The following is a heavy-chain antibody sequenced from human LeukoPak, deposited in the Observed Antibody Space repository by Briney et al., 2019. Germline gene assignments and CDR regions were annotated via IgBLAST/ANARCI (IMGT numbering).Heavy chain of an antibody. D-gene: IGHD3-10*01. CDR2: ISGTGGST. CDR1: GFTFSSYA. J-gene: IGHJ6*03. CDR3: AKNFYGSGKPTGPVYYYYYYMDV. V-gene: IGHV3-23*01. Sequence: GGSLRLSCAASGFTFSSYAMSWVRQPPGKGLEWVSAISGTGGSTYYADSVKGRFTISRDTSKKTMYLQMNSVSAEETAVYYCAKNFYGSGKPTGPVYYYYYYMDVWGKGTTVTVSS.